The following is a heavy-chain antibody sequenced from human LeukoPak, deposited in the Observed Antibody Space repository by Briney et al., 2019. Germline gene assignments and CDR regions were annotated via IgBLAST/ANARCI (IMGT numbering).Heavy chain of an antibody. J-gene: IGHJ3*02. CDR2: IYYSGST. V-gene: IGHV4-39*01. CDR3: ARHKQSGTYYDAFDI. CDR1: GGSIGSTTYY. D-gene: IGHD1-26*01. Sequence: PSETLSLXCTVSGGSIGSTTYYWGWSRQPPGKELECIGSIYYSGSTYYNPSLKSRVTISLDTSKNQFSLKLSSVTAADTAVYYCARHKQSGTYYDAFDIWGQGTMVTVSS.